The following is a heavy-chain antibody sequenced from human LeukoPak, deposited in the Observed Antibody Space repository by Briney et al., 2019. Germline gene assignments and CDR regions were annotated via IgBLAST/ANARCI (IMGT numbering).Heavy chain of an antibody. Sequence: SVKVSCKASGGTFSSYAISWVRQAPGQGLEWMGRIIPIFGIANYAQKFQGRVTITADKSTSTAYMELSSLRSEDTAVYYCARDMSGDGYNPLFDYWGQGTLVTVSS. CDR3: ARDMSGDGYNPLFDY. V-gene: IGHV1-69*04. J-gene: IGHJ4*02. CDR2: IIPIFGIA. CDR1: GGTFSSYA. D-gene: IGHD5-24*01.